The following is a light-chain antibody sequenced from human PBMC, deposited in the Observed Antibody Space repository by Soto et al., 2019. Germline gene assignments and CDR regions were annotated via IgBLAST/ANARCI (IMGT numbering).Light chain of an antibody. CDR2: DAS. CDR3: QQCGGAPLT. CDR1: QSLSSSC. V-gene: IGKV3-20*01. Sequence: ESVLTQSPGTLSLSPGERAALSCRASQSLSSSCLAWYQHRPGQAPRLLICDASTRATGIPDRFSGSGSGTDFTLTISRLEHEDFAVYFCQQCGGAPLTFGGGTKV. J-gene: IGKJ4*01.